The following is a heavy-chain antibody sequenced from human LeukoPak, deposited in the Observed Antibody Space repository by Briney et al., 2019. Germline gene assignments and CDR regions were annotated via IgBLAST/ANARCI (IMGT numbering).Heavy chain of an antibody. CDR3: GRESWGQQWHFDF. J-gene: IGHJ4*02. Sequence: GGSPRLSCVASGFTFNIYWIHWVRQAPGKGLVWVSRINNDGSNIRYADSVKGRFTISRDNTKNTLYLQMNSLRAEDTAVYYCGRESWGQQWHFDFWGQGTLVTVSS. V-gene: IGHV3-74*01. D-gene: IGHD6-19*01. CDR2: INNDGSNI. CDR1: GFTFNIYW.